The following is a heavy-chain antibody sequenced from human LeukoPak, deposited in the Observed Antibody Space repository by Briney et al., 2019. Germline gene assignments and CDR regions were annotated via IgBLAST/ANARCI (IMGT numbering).Heavy chain of an antibody. V-gene: IGHV3-23*01. CDR2: ISGSGGST. Sequence: GGSLRLSCTASKFTFSSLWMSWVRQAPGKGLEWVSAISGSGGSTYYADSVRGRFTISRDNSKNTLYLQMNSLRAEDTAVYYCARGLLWFGESPGAFDIWGQGTMVTVSS. J-gene: IGHJ3*02. D-gene: IGHD3-10*01. CDR3: ARGLLWFGESPGAFDI. CDR1: KFTFSSLW.